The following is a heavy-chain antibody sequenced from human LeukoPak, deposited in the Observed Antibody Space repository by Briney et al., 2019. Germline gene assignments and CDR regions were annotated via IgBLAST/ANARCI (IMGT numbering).Heavy chain of an antibody. V-gene: IGHV3-33*01. J-gene: IGHJ6*03. CDR3: ARTAGDYYYMDV. CDR2: TRYDGDNK. Sequence: SLRLSCTATGFTFASYGMHWVRQAPGKGLQWVAVTRYDGDNKYYVDSVKGRFSISRDNSKNTLYLQMNSLRAEDTAVYYCARTAGDYYYMDVWGKGTTVTVSS. CDR1: GFTFASYG.